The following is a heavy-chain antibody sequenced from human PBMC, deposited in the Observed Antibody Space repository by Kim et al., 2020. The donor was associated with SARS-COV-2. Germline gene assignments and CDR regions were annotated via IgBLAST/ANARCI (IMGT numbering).Heavy chain of an antibody. J-gene: IGHJ4*02. V-gene: IGHV1-18*01. CDR3: ARVEPQYNWKDY. CDR1: GYTFTSYG. Sequence: ASVKVSCKASGYTFTSYGISWVRQAPGQGLEWMGWISAYNGNTNYAQRLQGRVIITTDTSTSTAYMELRSLRSDDTAVYYCARVEPQYNWKDYWGQGTLVTVSS. CDR2: ISAYNGNT. D-gene: IGHD1-20*01.